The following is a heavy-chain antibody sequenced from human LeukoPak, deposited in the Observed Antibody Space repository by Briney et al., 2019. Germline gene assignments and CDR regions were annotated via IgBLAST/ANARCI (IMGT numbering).Heavy chain of an antibody. CDR1: GGSITSDVYY. J-gene: IGHJ5*02. D-gene: IGHD3-10*01. Sequence: SETLSLTCTVSGGSITSDVYYWSWIRQHPGKGLEWIGYIYSGSTSYNPSLKSRVTISVGTSKNQFSLSLTSVTAADTAVYYCASSRYYYGAGSTNWFDPWGQGTPVTVSS. V-gene: IGHV4-31*03. CDR2: IYSGST. CDR3: ASSRYYYGAGSTNWFDP.